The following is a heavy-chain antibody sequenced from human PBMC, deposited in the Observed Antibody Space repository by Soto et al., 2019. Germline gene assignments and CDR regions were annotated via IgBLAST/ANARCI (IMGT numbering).Heavy chain of an antibody. Sequence: GGSLRLSCAASGFTFSSYAMHWVRQAPGKGLEYVSAISSNGGSTYYANSVKGRFTISRDNSKNTLYLQMGSLRAEDMAGYYCAREGVGYSSSSGLYDYRVQGTLVTVSS. CDR3: AREGVGYSSSSGLYDY. J-gene: IGHJ4*02. CDR1: GFTFSSYA. D-gene: IGHD6-6*01. CDR2: ISSNGGST. V-gene: IGHV3-64*01.